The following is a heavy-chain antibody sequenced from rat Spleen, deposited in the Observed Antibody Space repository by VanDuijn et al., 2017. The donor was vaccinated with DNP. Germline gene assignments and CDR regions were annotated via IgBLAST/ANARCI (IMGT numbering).Heavy chain of an antibody. V-gene: IGHV5-20*01. D-gene: IGHD1-9*01. CDR2: ISYEGSST. CDR1: GFTFSDYY. Sequence: EVQLVESGGGLVQPGRSLKLSCAASGFTFSDYYMAWVRRAPTKGLEWVATISYEGSSTYYRDSVKGRFTISRNNAKNTLYLQMNSLRSEDTATYYCTTESTYYGYFDYWGQGVMVPVSS. CDR3: TTESTYYGYFDY. J-gene: IGHJ2*01.